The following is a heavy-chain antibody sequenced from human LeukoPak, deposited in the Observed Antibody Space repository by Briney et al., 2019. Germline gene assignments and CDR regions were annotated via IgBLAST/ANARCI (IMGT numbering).Heavy chain of an antibody. CDR1: GYTLTELS. D-gene: IGHD3-22*01. V-gene: IGHV1-24*01. J-gene: IGHJ4*02. CDR2: FDPEDGET. Sequence: ASVKVSRKVSGYTLTELSMHWVRQAPGKGLEWMGGFDPEDGETIYAQKFQGRVTMTEDTSTDTAYMELSSLRSEDTAVYYCATSDSSGYYFDYWGQGTLVTVSS. CDR3: ATSDSSGYYFDY.